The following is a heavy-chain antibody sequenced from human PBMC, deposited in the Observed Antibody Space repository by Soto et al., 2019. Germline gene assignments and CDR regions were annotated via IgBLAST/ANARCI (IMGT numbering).Heavy chain of an antibody. V-gene: IGHV4-31*03. Sequence: SETLSLTCTVSGGSISSGGYYWNWIRQHPEKGLEWIGYIFHSGTAYYNPSLQSRATISVDTSKNQYSLRLTSVTAADTAVYYCARVYSGYDYLDYWGPGTLVTVSS. CDR2: IFHSGTA. CDR1: GGSISSGGYY. CDR3: ARVYSGYDYLDY. J-gene: IGHJ4*02. D-gene: IGHD5-12*01.